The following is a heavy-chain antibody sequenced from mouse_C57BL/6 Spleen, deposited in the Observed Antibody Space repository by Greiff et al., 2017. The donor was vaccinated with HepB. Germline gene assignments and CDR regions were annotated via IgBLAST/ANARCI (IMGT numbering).Heavy chain of an antibody. J-gene: IGHJ1*03. CDR1: GFTFSSYG. Sequence: EVQGVESGGDLVKPGGSLKLSCAASGFTFSSYGMSWVRQTPDKRLEWVATISSGGSYTYYPDSVKGRFTISRDNAKNTLYLQMSSLKSEDTAMYYCARHEADYDGSSYWYFDVWGTGNTVTGSS. CDR3: ARHEADYDGSSYWYFDV. CDR2: ISSGGSYT. D-gene: IGHD1-1*01. V-gene: IGHV5-6*01.